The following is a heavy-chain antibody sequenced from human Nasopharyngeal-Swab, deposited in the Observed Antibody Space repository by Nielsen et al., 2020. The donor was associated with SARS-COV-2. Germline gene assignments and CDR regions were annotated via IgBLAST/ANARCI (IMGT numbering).Heavy chain of an antibody. CDR2: INHSGST. CDR1: GGSFSGYY. Sequence: GSLRLSCAVHGGSFSGYYWSWICQPPGKGLEWIGEINHSGSTNYNPSLKSRVTISVDTSKNQFSLKLSSVTAADTAVYYCARGQGYYYGSGSHWFDPWGQGTLVTVSS. D-gene: IGHD3-10*01. CDR3: ARGQGYYYGSGSHWFDP. J-gene: IGHJ5*02. V-gene: IGHV4-34*01.